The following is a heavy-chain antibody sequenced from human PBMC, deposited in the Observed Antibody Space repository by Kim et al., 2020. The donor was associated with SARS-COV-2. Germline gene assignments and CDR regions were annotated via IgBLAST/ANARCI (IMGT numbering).Heavy chain of an antibody. J-gene: IGHJ6*02. CDR2: IWYDGSNK. Sequence: GGSLRLSCAASGFTFSSYGMHWVRQAPGKGLKWVAVIWYDGSNKYYADSVKGRFTISRDNSKNTLYLQMNSLRAEDTAVYYCARDGDYSNYLYYYYYGMDVWGQGTTVTVSS. CDR1: GFTFSSYG. D-gene: IGHD4-4*01. CDR3: ARDGDYSNYLYYYYYGMDV. V-gene: IGHV3-33*01.